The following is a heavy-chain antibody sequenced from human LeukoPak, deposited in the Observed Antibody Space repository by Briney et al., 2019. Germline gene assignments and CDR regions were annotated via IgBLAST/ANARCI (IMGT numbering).Heavy chain of an antibody. D-gene: IGHD6-13*01. CDR2: IYHSGST. Sequence: SQTLSLTCAVSGGSISSGGYSWSWIRQPPGKGLEWIGYIYHSGSTYYNPSLKSRVTISVDRSKNQFSLKLSSVTAADTAVYYCARHSSSWYVEWFDPWGQGTLVTVSS. J-gene: IGHJ5*02. CDR1: GGSISSGGYS. CDR3: ARHSSSWYVEWFDP. V-gene: IGHV4-30-2*01.